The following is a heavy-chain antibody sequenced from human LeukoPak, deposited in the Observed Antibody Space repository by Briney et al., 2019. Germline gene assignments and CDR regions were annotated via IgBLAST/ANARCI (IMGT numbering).Heavy chain of an antibody. CDR2: IIPIFGTA. J-gene: IGHJ3*02. V-gene: IGHV1-69*05. D-gene: IGHD6-13*01. CDR3: ARSHIAAAGTAAFDI. CDR1: GYTFTSYG. Sequence: SVKVSCKASGYTFTSYGISWVRQAPGQGLEWMGGIIPIFGTANYAQKFQGRVTITTDESTSTAYMELSSLRSEDTAVYYCARSHIAAAGTAAFDIWGQGTMVTVSS.